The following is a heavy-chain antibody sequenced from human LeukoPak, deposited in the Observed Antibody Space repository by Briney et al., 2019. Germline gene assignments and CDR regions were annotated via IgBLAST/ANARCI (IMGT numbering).Heavy chain of an antibody. Sequence: GGSLRLSCAASGFTFSDYWMTWVRQAPGKGLEWVANIKGDGSEKYYVDSVKGRFTISRDNAKNSLYLQMNSLRAEDTAVYYCARDRYCSGGSCYSNFDYWGQGTLVTVSS. D-gene: IGHD2-15*01. CDR3: ARDRYCSGGSCYSNFDY. V-gene: IGHV3-7*01. J-gene: IGHJ4*02. CDR2: IKGDGSEK. CDR1: GFTFSDYW.